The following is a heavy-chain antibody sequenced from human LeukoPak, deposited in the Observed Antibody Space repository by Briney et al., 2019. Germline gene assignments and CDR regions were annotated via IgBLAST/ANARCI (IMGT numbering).Heavy chain of an antibody. J-gene: IGHJ5*02. Sequence: SETLSLTCTVSGGSISSGGYYWSWIRQHPGKGLEWIGYIYYSGSTYYNPSLKSRVTISVDTSKNQFSLKLSSVTAADTAVYYCARTIKYQLLDNWFDPWGQGTLVTVSS. CDR1: GGSISSGGYY. V-gene: IGHV4-31*03. CDR3: ARTIKYQLLDNWFDP. D-gene: IGHD2-2*01. CDR2: IYYSGST.